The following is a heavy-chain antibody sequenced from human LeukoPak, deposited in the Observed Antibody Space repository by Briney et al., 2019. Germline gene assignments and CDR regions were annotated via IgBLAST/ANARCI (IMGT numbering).Heavy chain of an antibody. Sequence: PGRSLRLSCAASGFTFDDYAMHWVRQAPGKGLEWVSGISWNSGSIGYADSVKGRFTISRDNAKNSLYLQMNSLRAEDTALYYCAKGGYYYDSSGYYAQYFQHWGRGTLVTVSS. CDR2: ISWNSGSI. V-gene: IGHV3-9*01. D-gene: IGHD3-22*01. J-gene: IGHJ1*01. CDR1: GFTFDDYA. CDR3: AKGGYYYDSSGYYAQYFQH.